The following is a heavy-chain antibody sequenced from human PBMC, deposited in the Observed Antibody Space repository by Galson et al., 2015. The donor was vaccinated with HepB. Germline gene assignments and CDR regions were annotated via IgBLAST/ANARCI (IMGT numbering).Heavy chain of an antibody. J-gene: IGHJ2*01. CDR3: AREEGNCGGDCYSPGVRFDL. D-gene: IGHD2-21*02. CDR2: IIPIFGTA. CDR1: GGTFSSYA. Sequence: SVKVSCKASGGTFSSYAISWVRQAPGQGLEWMGGIIPIFGTANYAQKFQGRVAITADESTSTAYMELSSLRSEDTAVYYCAREEGNCGGDCYSPGVRFDLWGRGTLVTVSS. V-gene: IGHV1-69*13.